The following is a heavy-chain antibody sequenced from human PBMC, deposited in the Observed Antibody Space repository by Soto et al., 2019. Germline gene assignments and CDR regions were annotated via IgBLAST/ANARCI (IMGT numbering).Heavy chain of an antibody. V-gene: IGHV3-73*01. Sequence: EVQLVESGGGLVQPGGSLKLSCAVSGFTFSGSAMHWVRQASGKGLESVVRIRSKSNSYATAYAASVKGRFTISRDDLKNTAYLQMNSLKTEDTAVYYCTRGYGDYVRDYWGQGTLVTVSS. CDR1: GFTFSGSA. CDR3: TRGYGDYVRDY. D-gene: IGHD4-17*01. CDR2: IRSKSNSYAT. J-gene: IGHJ4*02.